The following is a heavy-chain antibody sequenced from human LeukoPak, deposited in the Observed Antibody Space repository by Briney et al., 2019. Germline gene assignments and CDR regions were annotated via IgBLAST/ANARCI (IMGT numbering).Heavy chain of an antibody. Sequence: VGSLRLSCTASGFTFDDYGMSWVRQAPGKGLEWVSGINWNGGSTGYADSVKGRFTISRDNAKNSLYLQMNSLRAEDTAVYYCARETGTMVRGDMYNWFDPWGQGTLVTVSS. CDR3: ARETGTMVRGDMYNWFDP. CDR1: GFTFDDYG. CDR2: INWNGGST. D-gene: IGHD3-10*01. J-gene: IGHJ5*02. V-gene: IGHV3-20*04.